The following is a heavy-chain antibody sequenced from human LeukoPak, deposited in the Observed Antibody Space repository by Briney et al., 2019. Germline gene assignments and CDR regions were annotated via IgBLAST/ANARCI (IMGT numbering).Heavy chain of an antibody. D-gene: IGHD3-22*01. J-gene: IGHJ5*02. CDR2: ISSSSSTI. CDR1: GFTFSSYS. CDR3: AREDSSGYYYVSNWFDP. Sequence: TGGSLRLSCAASGFTFSSYSMNWVRQAPGKGLEWVSYISSSSSTIYYADSVKGRFTISRDNAKNSLYLQMNSLRAEDTAVYYCAREDSSGYYYVSNWFDPWGQGTLVTVSS. V-gene: IGHV3-48*04.